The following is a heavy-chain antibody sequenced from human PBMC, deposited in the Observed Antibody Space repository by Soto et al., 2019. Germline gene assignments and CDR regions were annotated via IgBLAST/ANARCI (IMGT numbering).Heavy chain of an antibody. CDR1: GGSISSSSYY. CDR3: ARQAMVRGLTGWFDP. D-gene: IGHD3-10*01. J-gene: IGHJ5*02. Sequence: QLQLQESGPGLVKPSETLSLTCTVSGGSISSSSYYWGWIRQPPGKGLEWIGSIFISGSTYYNPSLNCRLTTSGDPSKNHFSLQLSSVTAADTSLYYCARQAMVRGLTGWFDPWGQGTLVTVSS. V-gene: IGHV4-39*01. CDR2: IFISGST.